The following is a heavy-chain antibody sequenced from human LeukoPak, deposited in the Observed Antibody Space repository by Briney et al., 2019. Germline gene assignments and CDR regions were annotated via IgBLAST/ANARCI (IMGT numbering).Heavy chain of an antibody. CDR2: INPSGGST. Sequence: ASVKVSCKASGYTFTSYYMHWVRQAPGQGLEWMGIINPSGGSTSYAQKFQGRVTITADESTSTAYMELSSLRSEDTAVYYCASNETPLFWSGYYTSFDYWGQGTLVTVSS. V-gene: IGHV1-46*01. CDR3: ASNETPLFWSGYYTSFDY. CDR1: GYTFTSYY. J-gene: IGHJ4*02. D-gene: IGHD3-3*01.